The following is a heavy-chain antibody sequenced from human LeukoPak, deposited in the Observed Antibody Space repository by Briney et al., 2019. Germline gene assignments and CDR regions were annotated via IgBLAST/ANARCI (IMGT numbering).Heavy chain of an antibody. V-gene: IGHV3-23*01. CDR3: ARDAEGGYSYGYYFDY. CDR2: IFPSGGEI. CDR1: GFTFSTFA. Sequence: GGSLRLSCAASGFTFSTFAMIWVRQPPGKGLEWVSSIFPSGGEIHYADSVKGRFTISRDNSKNTLYLQMNSLRAEDTAVYYCARDAEGGYSYGYYFDYWGQGTLVTVSS. J-gene: IGHJ4*02. D-gene: IGHD5-18*01.